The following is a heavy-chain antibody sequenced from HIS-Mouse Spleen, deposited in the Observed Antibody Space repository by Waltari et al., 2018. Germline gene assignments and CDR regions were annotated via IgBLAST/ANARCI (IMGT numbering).Heavy chain of an antibody. CDR2: ISYDGSNK. J-gene: IGHJ3*02. CDR1: GFTFSRYA. Sequence: QVQLVESGGGVVQPGRSLRLSCAASGFTFSRYAIPWVRQAPGKGLEWVAVISYDGSNKYYADSVKGRFTISRDNSKNTLYLQMNSLRAEDTAVYYCARDQGFGAMADAFDIWGQGTMVTVSS. CDR3: ARDQGFGAMADAFDI. D-gene: IGHD3-10*01. V-gene: IGHV3-30*04.